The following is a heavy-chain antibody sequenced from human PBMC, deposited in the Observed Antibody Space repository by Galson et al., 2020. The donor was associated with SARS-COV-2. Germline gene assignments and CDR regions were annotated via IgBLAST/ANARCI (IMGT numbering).Heavy chain of an antibody. Sequence: SETLSLTCSVSEESIRGYSWSWIRQSPGKGPEWIGHIDASGSTYQNPSLKSRVTISVDTSKNQVSLRLSSVTAADTGLYHCARITNYYGPETSGTSADHYHIMDVWGKGTTVTISS. CDR1: EESIRGYS. J-gene: IGHJ6*04. CDR3: ARITNYYGPETSGTSADHYHIMDV. CDR2: IDASGST. D-gene: IGHD3-10*01. V-gene: IGHV4-4*08.